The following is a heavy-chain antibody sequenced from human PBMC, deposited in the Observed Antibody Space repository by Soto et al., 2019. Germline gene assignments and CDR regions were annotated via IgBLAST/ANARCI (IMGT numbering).Heavy chain of an antibody. CDR3: AKDSNYDILTGYYRAFDY. V-gene: IGHV3-23*01. D-gene: IGHD3-9*01. CDR1: GFTFSSYA. J-gene: IGHJ4*02. CDR2: ISGSGGST. Sequence: GSLRLSCAASGFTFSSYAMSWVRQAPGKGLEWVSAISGSGGSTYYADSVKGRFTISRDNSKNTLYLQMNSLRAEDTAVYYCAKDSNYDILTGYYRAFDYWGQGTLVTVSS.